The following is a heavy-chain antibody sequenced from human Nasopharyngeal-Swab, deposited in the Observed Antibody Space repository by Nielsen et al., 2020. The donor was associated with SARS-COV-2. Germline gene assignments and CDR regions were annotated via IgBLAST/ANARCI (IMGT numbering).Heavy chain of an antibody. CDR2: ISSSGGTI. D-gene: IGHD2-15*01. J-gene: IGHJ6*02. Sequence: FSDDYMSWIRQAPGKGLEWVSYISSSGGTIYYADSVKGRFTISRDNAKNSLYLQMNSLRAEDTAVYYCARDRVVVVVAGIHYYYYYGMDVWGQGTTVTVSS. CDR3: ARDRVVVVVAGIHYYYYYGMDV. CDR1: FSDDY. V-gene: IGHV3-11*01.